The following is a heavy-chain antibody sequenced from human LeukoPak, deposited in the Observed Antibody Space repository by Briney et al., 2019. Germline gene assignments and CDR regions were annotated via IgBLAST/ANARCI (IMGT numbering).Heavy chain of an antibody. CDR3: AKDLLRYYYDSSGYWDY. CDR2: ISYDGSNK. CDR1: GSTFSSYG. V-gene: IGHV3-30*18. Sequence: SGGSLRLSCAASGSTFSSYGMPWVRQAPGKGLEWVAVISYDGSNKYYADSVKGRFTISRDNSKNTLYLQMNSLRAEDTAVYYCAKDLLRYYYDSSGYWDYWGQGTLVTVSS. J-gene: IGHJ4*02. D-gene: IGHD3-22*01.